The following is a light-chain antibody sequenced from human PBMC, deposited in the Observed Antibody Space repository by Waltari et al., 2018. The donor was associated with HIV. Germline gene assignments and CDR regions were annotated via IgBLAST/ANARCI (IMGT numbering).Light chain of an antibody. V-gene: IGKV1-39*01. CDR3: QQSYESPFN. CDR2: SAS. J-gene: IGKJ3*01. CDR1: QAITTY. Sequence: IPVTQSPSSLSASLVDTVVITCRASQAITTYLNWYQQKADKPPVLLVYSASTLQTGAPSRFRGSGSGRDFTLSISGLQPEDFATYFCQQSYESPFNFGPGTK.